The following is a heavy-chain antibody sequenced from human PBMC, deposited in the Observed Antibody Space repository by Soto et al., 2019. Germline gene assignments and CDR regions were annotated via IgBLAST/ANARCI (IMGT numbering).Heavy chain of an antibody. CDR3: AKGPLGWFDP. J-gene: IGHJ5*02. CDR1: GFTFSSDA. CDR2: ISGSGGST. Sequence: EVQLLESGGGLVQPGGSLRLSCAASGFTFSSDAMSWVRQAPGKGLEWVSAISGSGGSTYYAYSVKGRFTITRDNPKNTLDMRMNSLRAEDTAVHYCAKGPLGWFDPWGQGTLVTVSS. V-gene: IGHV3-23*01.